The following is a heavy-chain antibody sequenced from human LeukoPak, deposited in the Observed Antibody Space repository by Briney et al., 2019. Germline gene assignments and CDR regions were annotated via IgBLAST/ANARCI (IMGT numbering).Heavy chain of an antibody. Sequence: PGRSLRLSCAASGFTFSSYGMHWVRQAPGKGLEWVAVIWYDGSNKYYADSVKSRFTISRDNSKNTLYLQMNSLRAEDTAVYYCARVHDYGDLFDYWGQGTLVTVSS. CDR2: IWYDGSNK. D-gene: IGHD4-17*01. V-gene: IGHV3-33*01. J-gene: IGHJ4*02. CDR3: ARVHDYGDLFDY. CDR1: GFTFSSYG.